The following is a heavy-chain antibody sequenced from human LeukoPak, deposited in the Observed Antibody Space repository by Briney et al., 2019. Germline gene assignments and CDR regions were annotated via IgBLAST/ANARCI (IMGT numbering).Heavy chain of an antibody. CDR1: GGSISSYY. V-gene: IGHV4-59*01. J-gene: IGHJ4*02. CDR3: ARAGVQLYTPGGYFDY. D-gene: IGHD5-18*01. Sequence: PSETLSLTCTVSGGSISSYYWSWIRQPPGKGLEWIGYIYYSGSTNYNPSLKSRVTISVDTSKNQFSLKLSSVTAADTAVYYCARAGVQLYTPGGYFDYWGQGTLVTVSS. CDR2: IYYSGST.